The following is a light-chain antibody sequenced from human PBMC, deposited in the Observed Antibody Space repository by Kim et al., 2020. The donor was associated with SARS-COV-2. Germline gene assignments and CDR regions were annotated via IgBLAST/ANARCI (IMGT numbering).Light chain of an antibody. CDR3: NSRDSNDNVV. CDR2: GKN. J-gene: IGLJ2*01. V-gene: IGLV3-19*01. Sequence: VTVGQTVRITCKGDSLRSYYATWYQQKPGQAPKLVIYGKNNRPSGIPDRFSGSSSGNTASLTITGTQAGDEADYYCNSRDSNDNVVFGGGTKLTVL. CDR1: SLRSYY.